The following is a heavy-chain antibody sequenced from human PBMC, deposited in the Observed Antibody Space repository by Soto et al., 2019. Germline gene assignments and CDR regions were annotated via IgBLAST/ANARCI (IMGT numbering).Heavy chain of an antibody. CDR2: INHSGST. CDR3: ARGGISHWAYFYYMDV. CDR1: GGSFSGYY. J-gene: IGHJ6*03. Sequence: SETLSLTCAVYGGSFSGYYWSWIRQPPGKGLEWIGEINHSGSTNYNPSLKSRVTISVDTSKNQFSLKLSSVTAADTAAYYCARGGISHWAYFYYMDVWDRGTTVTVSS. V-gene: IGHV4-34*01. D-gene: IGHD2-21*01.